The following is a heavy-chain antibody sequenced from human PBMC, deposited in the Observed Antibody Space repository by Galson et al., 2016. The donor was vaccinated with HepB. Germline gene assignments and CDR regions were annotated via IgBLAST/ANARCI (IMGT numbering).Heavy chain of an antibody. CDR3: AGDPGLPNGMDI. Sequence: SLRLSCAASGFTFSDYAMSWLRQAPGKGLEWVSGIGGSGRGTHYADSVRGRFTISRDNFKNTVHLQVNSLRAEDTAVYYCAGDPGLPNGMDIWGQGTTVTVSS. J-gene: IGHJ6*02. CDR1: GFTFSDYA. V-gene: IGHV3-23*01. D-gene: IGHD1-14*01. CDR2: IGGSGRGT.